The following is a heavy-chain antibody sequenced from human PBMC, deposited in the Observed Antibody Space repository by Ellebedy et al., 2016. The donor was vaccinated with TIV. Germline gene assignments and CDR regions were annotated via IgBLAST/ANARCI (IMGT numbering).Heavy chain of an antibody. CDR3: AKAWYCSSTSCHDAFDI. Sequence: GGSLRLSCAASGFTVSSNYMSWVRQAPGRGLEWVSTIYSSGGTYYAGSVKGRFTISRDNSKNTLYLQMNSLRAEDTAVYYCAKAWYCSSTSCHDAFDIWGQGTMVTVSS. CDR2: IYSSGGT. D-gene: IGHD2-2*01. V-gene: IGHV3-53*01. CDR1: GFTVSSNY. J-gene: IGHJ3*02.